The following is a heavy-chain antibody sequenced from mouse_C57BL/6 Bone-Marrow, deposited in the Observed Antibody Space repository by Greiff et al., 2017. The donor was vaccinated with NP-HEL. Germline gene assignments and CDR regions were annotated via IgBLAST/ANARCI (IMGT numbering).Heavy chain of an antibody. J-gene: IGHJ3*01. CDR3: AIYYYGSSYAWFAY. Sequence: VQLQQSGAELARPGASVKMSCKASGYTFTSYTMHWVKQRPGQGLEWIGYINPSSGYTKYNQKFKDKATLTADKSSSTAYMQLSSLTSEDSAVYYCAIYYYGSSYAWFAYWGQGTLVTVSA. CDR2: INPSSGYT. CDR1: GYTFTSYT. V-gene: IGHV1-4*01. D-gene: IGHD1-1*01.